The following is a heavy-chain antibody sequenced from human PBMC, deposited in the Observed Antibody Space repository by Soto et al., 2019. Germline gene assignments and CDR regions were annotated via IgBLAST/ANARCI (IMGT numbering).Heavy chain of an antibody. CDR1: GCSISSGGFS. Sequence: SETLSLTCAVSGCSISSGGFSWSWIRQPPGKGLEWIGYIYHSGSTYYNPSLKSRATISVDRSKNQFSLKLSSVTAADTAVYYCARGLRDSSGYYYAWYYFDYWGQGTLVTVSS. J-gene: IGHJ4*02. V-gene: IGHV4-30-2*01. CDR3: ARGLRDSSGYYYAWYYFDY. CDR2: IYHSGST. D-gene: IGHD3-22*01.